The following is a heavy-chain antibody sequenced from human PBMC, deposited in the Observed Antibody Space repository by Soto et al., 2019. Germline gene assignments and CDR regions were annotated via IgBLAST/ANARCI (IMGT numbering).Heavy chain of an antibody. CDR2: IGSNSVGI. CDR3: AKGLSEGYFDY. CDR1: GFTFDDSA. Sequence: EVQLVESGGGLVQPGRSLRLSCAASGFTFDDSAMHWVRQPPGKGLEWVSGIGSNSVGIGYADSVKGRFTISRDNAKNSLYLQMNSLRAEDTALYYCAKGLSEGYFDYWGQGTLVTVSS. V-gene: IGHV3-9*01. J-gene: IGHJ4*02.